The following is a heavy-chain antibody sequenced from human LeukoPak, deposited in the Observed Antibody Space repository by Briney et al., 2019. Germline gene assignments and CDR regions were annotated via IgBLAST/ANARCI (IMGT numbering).Heavy chain of an antibody. Sequence: ASVKVSCKASGYTFTGYYMHWVRQAPGQGLEWMGWINPNSGGTNYAQKFQGRVTMTRDTSISTAHMELSRLRSDDTAVYYCAGASGYLYYFDYWGQGTLVTVSS. CDR3: AGASGYLYYFDY. D-gene: IGHD3-9*01. V-gene: IGHV1-2*02. CDR2: INPNSGGT. J-gene: IGHJ4*02. CDR1: GYTFTGYY.